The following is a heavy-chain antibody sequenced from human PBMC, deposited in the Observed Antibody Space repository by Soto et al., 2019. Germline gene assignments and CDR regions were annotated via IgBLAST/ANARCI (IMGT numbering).Heavy chain of an antibody. CDR3: VRTSLVVAAASREDS. CDR2: MNSDGSST. J-gene: IGHJ4*02. CDR1: GFTFSSYW. D-gene: IGHD2-15*01. V-gene: IGHV3-74*01. Sequence: VQLVESGGGLVQPGESLRLSCAASGFTFSSYWMHWVRQAPGKGLVWVSRMNSDGSSTSYAGSVKGRFTISRHNAKNTLYLQMNSLRAEDTAVYYCVRTSLVVAAASREDSWGQGTLVTVSS.